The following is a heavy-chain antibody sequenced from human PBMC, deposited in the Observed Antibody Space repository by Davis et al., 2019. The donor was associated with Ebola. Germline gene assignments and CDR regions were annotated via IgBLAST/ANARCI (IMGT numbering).Heavy chain of an antibody. CDR2: IIPIFGTA. D-gene: IGHD6-13*01. CDR1: GGTFSSYA. CDR3: ARDWGIAAAGIFFEYYFDY. J-gene: IGHJ4*02. Sequence: AASVKVSCKASGGTFSSYAISWVRQAPGQGLEWMGGIIPIFGTANYAQKFQGRVTITADESTSTAYMELSSLRSEDTAVYYCARDWGIAAAGIFFEYYFDYWGQGTLVTVSS. V-gene: IGHV1-69*13.